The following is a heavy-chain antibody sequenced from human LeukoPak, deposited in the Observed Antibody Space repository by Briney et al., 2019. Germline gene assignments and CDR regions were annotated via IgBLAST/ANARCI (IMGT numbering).Heavy chain of an antibody. CDR1: GFTFSSYG. CDR2: IRYDGSNK. V-gene: IGHV3-30*02. J-gene: IGHJ3*02. Sequence: GGSLRLSCAASGFTFSSYGMHWVRQAPGKGLEWVAFIRYDGSNKYYADSVRGRFTISRDNSKNTLYLQMNSLRAEDTAVYYCAKGYEPLRTDAFDIWGQGTMVTVSS. CDR3: AKGYEPLRTDAFDI. D-gene: IGHD5-12*01.